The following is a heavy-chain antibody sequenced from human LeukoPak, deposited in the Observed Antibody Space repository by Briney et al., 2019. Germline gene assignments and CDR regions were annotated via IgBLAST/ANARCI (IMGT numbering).Heavy chain of an antibody. V-gene: IGHV1-8*02. J-gene: IGHJ5*02. Sequence: VASVKVSCKASGYTFTNFDINWVRQATGQGLEWMGWINPNSGNTGYTQKFQGRVTMTRNTSLSTAYMELTSLKSEDTAVYYCARSLGTYWGKDFLNWFDPWGQGTLVTVSS. CDR3: ARSLGTYWGKDFLNWFDP. CDR1: GYTFTNFD. CDR2: INPNSGNT. D-gene: IGHD3-16*01.